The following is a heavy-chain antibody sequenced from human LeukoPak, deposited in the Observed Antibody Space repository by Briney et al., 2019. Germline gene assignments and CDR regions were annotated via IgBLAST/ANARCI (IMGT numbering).Heavy chain of an antibody. J-gene: IGHJ4*02. Sequence: SETLSLTCTVSGYSISSGYYWGWIRQPPGKGLEWIGSIYHNGSTYYNPSLKSRVTISVDTSKNQFSLKLSSVTAADTAVYYCARKSSWYFDYWGQGTLVTVSS. V-gene: IGHV4-38-2*02. CDR3: ARKSSWYFDY. D-gene: IGHD6-13*01. CDR2: IYHNGST. CDR1: GYSISSGYY.